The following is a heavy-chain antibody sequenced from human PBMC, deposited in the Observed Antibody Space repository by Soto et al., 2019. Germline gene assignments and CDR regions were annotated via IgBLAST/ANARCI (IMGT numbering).Heavy chain of an antibody. CDR3: ARGQGNSGYDPLDL. CDR1: GYTFTSYT. J-gene: IGHJ4*02. CDR2: INAGNGNT. D-gene: IGHD5-12*01. V-gene: IGHV1-3*01. Sequence: ASVKVSCKASGYTFTSYTMHWVRQAPGQRLEWMGWINAGNGNTKYSQKLQGRVTITRDTSASTVFIELSSLTSEDTALYDCARGQGNSGYDPLDLWGLGTLVTVSS.